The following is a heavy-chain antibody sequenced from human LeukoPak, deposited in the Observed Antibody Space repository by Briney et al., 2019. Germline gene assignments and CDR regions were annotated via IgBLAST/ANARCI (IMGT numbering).Heavy chain of an antibody. Sequence: PSETLSLTCTVSGGSISSYYRSWIRQPPGKGLEWIGYMYRTGSTNYNPSLKSRVTITPDTSKNQFSLRLTSVTAADTAVYYCAREGTYGWYNWFDPWGQGTLVTVSS. CDR1: GGSISSYY. CDR2: MYRTGST. D-gene: IGHD6-19*01. CDR3: AREGTYGWYNWFDP. J-gene: IGHJ5*02. V-gene: IGHV4-59*01.